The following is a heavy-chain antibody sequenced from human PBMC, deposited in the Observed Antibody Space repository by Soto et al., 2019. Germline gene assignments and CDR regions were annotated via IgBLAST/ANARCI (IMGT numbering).Heavy chain of an antibody. CDR1: GFTFSIYA. CDR2: ISGSGGST. D-gene: IGHD6-19*01. CDR3: AKPSGWYKGGFDY. V-gene: IGHV3-23*01. J-gene: IGHJ4*02. Sequence: WGSLRLSCSASGFTFSIYAMSWFRQAPGKGLEWVSAISGSGGSTYYADSVKGRFTISRDNSKNTLYLQMNSLRAEDTAVYYCAKPSGWYKGGFDYWGQGTLVTVSS.